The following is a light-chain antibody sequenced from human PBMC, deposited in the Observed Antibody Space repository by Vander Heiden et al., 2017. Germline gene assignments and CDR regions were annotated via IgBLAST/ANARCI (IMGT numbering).Light chain of an antibody. CDR3: SSYAGSNNLRV. CDR2: EVT. CDR1: SIDVGGYNY. Sequence: QSALTQHTNAFGASGQSVTISCTATSIDVGGYNYVSWYQQHPGKAPKLIIYEVTERPSGVPDRFSGSKSGNTASLTVSGLQAEDEADYYCSSYAGSNNLRVFGGGTKLTVL. J-gene: IGLJ3*02. V-gene: IGLV2-8*01.